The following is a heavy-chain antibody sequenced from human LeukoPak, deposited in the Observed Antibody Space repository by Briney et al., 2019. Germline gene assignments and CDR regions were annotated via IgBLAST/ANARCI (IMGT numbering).Heavy chain of an antibody. Sequence: GGSLRLSCAASGFTFSSYAMSWVRQAPGKGLEWVSVISGSGGITYYADSVTGRFTISRDNSKNTLYLQMNSLRVEDTAVYYCGRDLIGTAASWDCWGQGTLVTVSS. J-gene: IGHJ4*02. CDR1: GFTFSSYA. V-gene: IGHV3-23*01. D-gene: IGHD6-25*01. CDR2: ISGSGGIT. CDR3: GRDLIGTAASWDC.